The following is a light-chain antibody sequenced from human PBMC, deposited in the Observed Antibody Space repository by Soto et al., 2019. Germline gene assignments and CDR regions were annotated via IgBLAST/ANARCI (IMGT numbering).Light chain of an antibody. V-gene: IGKV3-11*01. J-gene: IGKJ5*01. Sequence: EIVLKQSRATLSFSPRDTATLPSRATRSVSSYLAWYQQKHGQAPRVLIYDASSRPTDIPARFSGSVSGTDGTITISSLETEDGSLYYCQQRSNWPITFGQGTRLEIK. CDR2: DAS. CDR3: QQRSNWPIT. CDR1: RSVSSY.